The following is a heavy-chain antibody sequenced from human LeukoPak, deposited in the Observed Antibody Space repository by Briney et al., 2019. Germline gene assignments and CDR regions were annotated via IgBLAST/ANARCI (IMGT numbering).Heavy chain of an antibody. Sequence: ASVKVSCKASGYAFSTYAMHWVRQAPGQSLEWVGWINAGNGNTEYAQKLQDRVTITRDTSASIADMELSSLRSEDTAVYYCARASIVATRYYFYGMDVWGKGTTVIVSS. CDR1: GYAFSTYA. CDR2: INAGNGNT. D-gene: IGHD5-12*01. V-gene: IGHV1-3*01. J-gene: IGHJ6*04. CDR3: ARASIVATRYYFYGMDV.